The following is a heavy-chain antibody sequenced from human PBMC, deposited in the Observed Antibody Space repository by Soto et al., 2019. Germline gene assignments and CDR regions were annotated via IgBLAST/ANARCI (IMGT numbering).Heavy chain of an antibody. V-gene: IGHV3-30-3*01. CDR1: GFTFKHNA. CDR3: AREGIAESGPNYYDF. J-gene: IGHJ4*02. D-gene: IGHD6-13*01. Sequence: QVQLVESGGGVVQPGRSLTIFCTASGFTFKHNAMHWIRQAPGKGLEWVADISYDGSTKNYADSVKGRFTISRDNSKNTRSLQMSALKGEDTAIYYCAREGIAESGPNYYDFWGQGTLVAVSS. CDR2: ISYDGSTK.